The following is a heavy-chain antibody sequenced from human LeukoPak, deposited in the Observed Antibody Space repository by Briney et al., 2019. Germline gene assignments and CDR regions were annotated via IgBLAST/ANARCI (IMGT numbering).Heavy chain of an antibody. D-gene: IGHD4-23*01. CDR1: GFTFSDYY. CDR2: ISSSSSTI. Sequence: GGSLRLSCAASGFTFSDYYMSWIRQAPGKGLEWVSYISSSSSTIYYADSVKGRFTISRDNAKNSLYLQMNSLRAEDTAVYYCARDSLRLRWHFDYWGQGTLVTVSS. J-gene: IGHJ4*02. CDR3: ARDSLRLRWHFDY. V-gene: IGHV3-11*04.